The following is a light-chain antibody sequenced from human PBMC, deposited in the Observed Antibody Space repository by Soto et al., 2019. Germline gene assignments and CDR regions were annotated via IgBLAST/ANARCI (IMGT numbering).Light chain of an antibody. CDR2: GAS. CDR1: VSVRTD. Sequence: EIVMTQSPDTLSLSPGQRATLSCRASVSVRTDLAWYQQKPGQAPRLLIYGASTRATGIPARFSGSGSGTEFTLTISSLQSEDFAVYYCQQYNNWPSITFGQGTRLEIK. CDR3: QQYNNWPSIT. J-gene: IGKJ5*01. V-gene: IGKV3-15*01.